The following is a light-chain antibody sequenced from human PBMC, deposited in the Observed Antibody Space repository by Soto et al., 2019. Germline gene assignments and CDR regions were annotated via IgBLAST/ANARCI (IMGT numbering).Light chain of an antibody. Sequence: QPVLTQPPSAPGTPGQRVTISCSGSRSNIGSNTVNWYQQLPGTAPKLLIYSNNQRPSGVPDRFSGSKSGTSASLAISGLQSEDEADYYCAAWDDSLNGVVFGGGTQLTVL. V-gene: IGLV1-44*01. J-gene: IGLJ2*01. CDR1: RSNIGSNT. CDR3: AAWDDSLNGVV. CDR2: SNN.